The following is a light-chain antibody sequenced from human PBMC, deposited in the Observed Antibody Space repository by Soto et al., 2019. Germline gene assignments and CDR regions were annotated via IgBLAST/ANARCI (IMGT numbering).Light chain of an antibody. J-gene: IGKJ1*01. CDR3: QQYNNWTWT. CDR2: GAS. Sequence: IVLAQSPATRSLSPGERATFSCRASHSVSNNLAWYQHKPGQAPRLLIYGASTRATGIPARFSGTGSGTEFTLTISSLQSEDFAVYYCQQYNNWTWTFGQGTKVDIK. V-gene: IGKV3-15*01. CDR1: HSVSNN.